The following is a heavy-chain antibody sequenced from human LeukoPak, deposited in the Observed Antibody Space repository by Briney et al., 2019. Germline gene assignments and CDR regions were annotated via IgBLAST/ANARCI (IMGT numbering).Heavy chain of an antibody. V-gene: IGHV4-34*01. CDR3: AREEPGLERGIDY. Sequence: PSETLSLTCAVYGGSFSGYYWSWIRQPPGKGLEWIGEINHSGSTNYNPSLKSRVTISVDTSKNQFSLKLSSVTAADTAVYYCAREEPGLERGIDYWGQGTLVTVSS. J-gene: IGHJ4*02. CDR1: GGSFSGYY. D-gene: IGHD1-1*01. CDR2: INHSGST.